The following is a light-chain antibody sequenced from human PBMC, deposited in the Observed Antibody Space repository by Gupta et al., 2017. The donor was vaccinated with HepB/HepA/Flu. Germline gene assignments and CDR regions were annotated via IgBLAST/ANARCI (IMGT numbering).Light chain of an antibody. CDR2: GNN. V-gene: IGLV1-44*01. Sequence: VLTHPPSASGTAGQRVTISWSRSYSNIGSNTVNWYQHVPGTAPKLLIFGNNQRPSGVPDRFSGSKSGTSASLDISGLQSEDEADYFCAAWDDSLNGPGVFGGGTKLTVL. CDR1: YSNIGSNT. CDR3: AAWDDSLNGPGV. J-gene: IGLJ3*02.